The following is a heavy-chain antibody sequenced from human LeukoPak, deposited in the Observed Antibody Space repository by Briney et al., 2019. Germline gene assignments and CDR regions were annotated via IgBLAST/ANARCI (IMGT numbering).Heavy chain of an antibody. CDR1: GFTFSNA. CDR3: AREGVNDASGSYYHFDY. Sequence: PGGSLRLSCAASGFTFSNALSWVRQAPGKGLQGVSAISGSGGNTYYADSVEGRFPISRENSKNTLYLQMNSLRAEDSAVYFCAREGVNDASGSYYHFDYWGQGTLVTVSS. J-gene: IGHJ4*02. D-gene: IGHD3-10*01. CDR2: ISGSGGNT. V-gene: IGHV3-23*01.